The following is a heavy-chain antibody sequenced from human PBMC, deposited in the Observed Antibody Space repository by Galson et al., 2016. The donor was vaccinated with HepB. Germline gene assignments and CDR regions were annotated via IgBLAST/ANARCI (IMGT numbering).Heavy chain of an antibody. Sequence: SLRLSCAASGFSFSDFYMSWIRQPPGKALEWISYISHSGNTREYADSVKGRFTVSRDNHKNSVYLQLNSLRAEDTALYYCARDVNNWTGDRRLFDLWGQGTLVAVPS. CDR2: ISHSGNTR. D-gene: IGHD1-1*01. V-gene: IGHV3-11*01. CDR1: GFSFSDFY. J-gene: IGHJ4*02. CDR3: ARDVNNWTGDRRLFDL.